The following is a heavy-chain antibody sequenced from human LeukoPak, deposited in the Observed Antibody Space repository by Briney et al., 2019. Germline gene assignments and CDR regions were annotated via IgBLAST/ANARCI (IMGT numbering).Heavy chain of an antibody. CDR1: GFTFNRYA. J-gene: IGHJ5*02. V-gene: IGHV3-23*01. CDR2: ISDSGDQT. CDR3: ARLKYTSNYYTWFDP. Sequence: GGSLRLSCAASGFTFNRYAMNWVRQAPGKGLEWVSTISDSGDQTYSADSVKGRFTSSRDNSNNTLYLQMNSLRAEDTAVYYRARLKYTSNYYTWFDPWGQGTLVTVSS. D-gene: IGHD6-13*01.